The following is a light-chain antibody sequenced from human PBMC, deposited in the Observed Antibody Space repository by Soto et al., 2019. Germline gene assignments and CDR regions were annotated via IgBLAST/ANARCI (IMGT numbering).Light chain of an antibody. CDR3: SSYTGSSTV. J-gene: IGLJ2*01. CDR1: SSDVGGYNY. CDR2: DVN. V-gene: IGLV2-14*01. Sequence: QSVLTQPASVSGSPGQSITISCTGTSSDVGGYNYVSWYQQHPGKAPKFMIYDVNNRPSGVSNRFSGSKSGNTASLTISGLQAEDEADYYCSSYTGSSTVFGGGTQLTVL.